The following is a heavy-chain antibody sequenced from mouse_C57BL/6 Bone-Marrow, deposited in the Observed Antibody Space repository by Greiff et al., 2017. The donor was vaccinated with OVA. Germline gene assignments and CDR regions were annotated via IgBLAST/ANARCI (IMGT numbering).Heavy chain of an antibody. D-gene: IGHD1-1*02. CDR2: IYPGSGST. CDR3: ASDGGYYWYFDV. Sequence: QVQLQQPGAELVKPGASVKMSCKASGYTFTSYWITWVKQRPGQGLEWIGDIYPGSGSTNYNEKFKSKATLTVDKSSSTAYMQLSSLTSADSAVDSCASDGGYYWYFDVWGTGTTVTVSS. CDR1: GYTFTSYW. J-gene: IGHJ1*03. V-gene: IGHV1-55*01.